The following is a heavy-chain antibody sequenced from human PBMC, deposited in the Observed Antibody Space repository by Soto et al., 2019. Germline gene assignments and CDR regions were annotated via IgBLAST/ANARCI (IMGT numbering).Heavy chain of an antibody. J-gene: IGHJ4*02. CDR3: QRLDFRSGRTFDH. Sequence: SETLSLTCTVSGGSISTSDYYWGWIRQSPGKGLEWIGSISSSGSTYYHPSLRSRVTISVDLSKNQFSLGLSSVVAADTAVYYWQRLDFRSGRTFDHWGQVYLVTVS. CDR2: ISSSGST. CDR1: GGSISTSDYY. D-gene: IGHD3-3*01. V-gene: IGHV4-39*01.